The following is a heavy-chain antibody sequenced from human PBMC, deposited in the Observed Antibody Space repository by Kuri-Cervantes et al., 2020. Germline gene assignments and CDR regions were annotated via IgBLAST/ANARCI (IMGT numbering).Heavy chain of an antibody. J-gene: IGHJ4*02. CDR3: ARVIRYGDYHSRMYYFDY. Sequence: SQTLSLTCAVSGYSISSGYYWGWIRQSPGKGLEWIGEINHTGNINQNPSLKSRFTLSVDTSKNEFSLNVTSVTAADTAVYYCARVIRYGDYHSRMYYFDYWGQGTLVTVSS. D-gene: IGHD4-17*01. CDR1: GYSISSGYY. V-gene: IGHV4-38-2*01. CDR2: INHTGNI.